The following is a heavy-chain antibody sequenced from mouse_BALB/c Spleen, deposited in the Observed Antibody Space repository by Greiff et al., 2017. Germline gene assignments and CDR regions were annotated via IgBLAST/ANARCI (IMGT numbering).Heavy chain of an antibody. CDR3: SRPIYDYGSSLAY. CDR1: GYTFTSYW. V-gene: IGHV1-7*01. CDR2: INPSTGYT. J-gene: IGHJ3*01. D-gene: IGHD1-1*01. Sequence: VQLHQSGAELAKPGASVKMSCKASGYTFTSYWMRWLKQRPGQGLEWIGYINPSTGYTDYNQKFKDKATLTADTSSSTAYMQLSILTSEDSAVYYCSRPIYDYGSSLAYWGQGTLVTVSA.